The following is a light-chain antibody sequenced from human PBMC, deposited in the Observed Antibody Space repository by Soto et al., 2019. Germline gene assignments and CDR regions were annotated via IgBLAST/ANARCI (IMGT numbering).Light chain of an antibody. CDR2: DAS. V-gene: IGKV3-11*01. J-gene: IGKJ3*01. Sequence: EIVLTQSPATLSLSPGERATLSCRASQSVSSYLAWYQQKPGQAPRLLIYDASNRATGIPARFSGSGSGTDFTLTICNLAPEDSAVYYWQHRSNWPSFGPGTKVDI. CDR3: QHRSNWPS. CDR1: QSVSSY.